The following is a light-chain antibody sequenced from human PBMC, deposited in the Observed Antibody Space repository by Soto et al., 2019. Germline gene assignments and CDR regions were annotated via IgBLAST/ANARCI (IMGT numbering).Light chain of an antibody. CDR2: GAS. CDR3: QQYNNWPRT. CDR1: QSVSSN. Sequence: EIVMPQSPATLSVSPGERATLSCRASQSVSSNLAWYQQKPGQAPRLLIYGASTRATGIPAWFSGSGSGTEFTLTISSLQSEEFAVCYCQQYNNWPRTFGQGTKVEIK. J-gene: IGKJ1*01. V-gene: IGKV3-15*01.